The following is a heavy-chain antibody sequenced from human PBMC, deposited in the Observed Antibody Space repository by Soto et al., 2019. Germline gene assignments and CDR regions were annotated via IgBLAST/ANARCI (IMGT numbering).Heavy chain of an antibody. CDR2: IGIGSSTK. V-gene: IGHV3-48*01. D-gene: IGHD2-2*01. CDR3: ARDVSISTGCLGPVCYYHDGMDV. CDR1: GFTFRNYG. Sequence: GGTLSLSCAASGFTFRNYGMNWVRQAPGKGLEWVAYIGIGSSTKYYAASVKGRFTISRDNAKNSLYLQMNSLRAEDTAMYYCARDVSISTGCLGPVCYYHDGMDVWGQGTTVTVSS. J-gene: IGHJ6*02.